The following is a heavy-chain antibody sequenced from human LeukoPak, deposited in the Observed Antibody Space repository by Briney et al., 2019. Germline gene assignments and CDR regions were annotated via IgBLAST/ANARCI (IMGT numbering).Heavy chain of an antibody. CDR2: ISSSGSTI. CDR3: ARRNYDSSLH. J-gene: IGHJ4*02. V-gene: IGHV3-48*03. CDR1: GFTFSSYE. D-gene: IGHD3-22*01. Sequence: QPGGSLRLSCAASGFTFSSYEMNWVRQAPGKGLEWVSYISSSGSTIYYADSVKGRFTISRDNAKNSLYLQMNSLRAEDTAVYYCARRNYDSSLHWGQGTLVTVSS.